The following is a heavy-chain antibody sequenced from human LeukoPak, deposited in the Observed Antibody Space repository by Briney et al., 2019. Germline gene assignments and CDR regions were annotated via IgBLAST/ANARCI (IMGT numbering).Heavy chain of an antibody. CDR1: GGSISSSSYY. CDR3: ARDSGWYWYNWFDP. CDR2: IYYSGST. D-gene: IGHD6-19*01. V-gene: IGHV4-39*07. Sequence: PSETLSLTCTVSGGSISSSSYYWGWIRQPPGKGLEWIGSIYYSGSTYYNPSLESRVTISVDTSKNQFSLKLSSVTAADTAVYYCARDSGWYWYNWFDPWGQGTLVTVSS. J-gene: IGHJ5*02.